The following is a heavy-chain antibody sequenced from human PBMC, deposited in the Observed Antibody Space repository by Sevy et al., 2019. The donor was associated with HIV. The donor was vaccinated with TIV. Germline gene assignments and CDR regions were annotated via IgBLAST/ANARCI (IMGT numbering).Heavy chain of an antibody. CDR1: GGSISSYY. CDR3: ARDGRNRYCSSTSCYMGEHYYYGMDV. Sequence: SETLSLTCTVSGGSISSYYWSRIRQPARKGLEWIGRIYTSRSTNYNPSLKSRVTMSVATSKNQFSLKLSSVTAADTAVYYCARDGRNRYCSSTSCYMGEHYYYGMDVWGQGTTVTVSS. CDR2: IYTSRST. J-gene: IGHJ6*02. V-gene: IGHV4-4*07. D-gene: IGHD2-2*02.